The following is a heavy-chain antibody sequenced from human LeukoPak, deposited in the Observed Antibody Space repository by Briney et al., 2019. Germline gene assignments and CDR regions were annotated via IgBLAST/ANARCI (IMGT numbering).Heavy chain of an antibody. CDR1: GFTFSSYA. J-gene: IGHJ5*02. Sequence: PGGSLRLSCAASGFTFSSYAMHWVRQAPGKGLEWVAVISYDGSNKYYADSVKGRFTISRDNSKNTLYLQMNSLRAEDTAVYYCARERGYCSSTSCFGWFDPWGQGTLVTVSS. CDR3: ARERGYCSSTSCFGWFDP. V-gene: IGHV3-30-3*01. CDR2: ISYDGSNK. D-gene: IGHD2-2*01.